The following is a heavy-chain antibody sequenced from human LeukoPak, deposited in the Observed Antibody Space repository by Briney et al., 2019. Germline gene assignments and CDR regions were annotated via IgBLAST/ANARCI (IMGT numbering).Heavy chain of an antibody. CDR1: GFTFSDYY. V-gene: IGHV3-11*01. D-gene: IGHD3-22*01. CDR2: ISSSGSTI. CDR3: ARHVDSSGYYTTAVDY. Sequence: GGSLRLSCAASGFTFSDYYMSWIRQAPGKGLEWVSYISSSGSTIYYADSVKGRFTISRDNAKNSLYLQMNSLRAEDTAVYYCARHVDSSGYYTTAVDYWGQGILVTVSS. J-gene: IGHJ4*02.